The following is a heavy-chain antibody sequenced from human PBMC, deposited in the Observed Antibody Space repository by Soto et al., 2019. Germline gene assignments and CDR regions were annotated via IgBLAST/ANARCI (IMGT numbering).Heavy chain of an antibody. D-gene: IGHD3-10*01. CDR3: ARRHRGYYYASGSYGAFDY. Sequence: QLQLQESGPGLVKPSETLSLTCTVSGGSISSSSYYWGWIRQPPGKGLEWIGSIYYSGSTYYNPSLKSRVTISVDTSKNQFSLKLSSVTAADTAVYYCARRHRGYYYASGSYGAFDYWGQGTLVTVSS. CDR2: IYYSGST. J-gene: IGHJ4*02. V-gene: IGHV4-39*01. CDR1: GGSISSSSYY.